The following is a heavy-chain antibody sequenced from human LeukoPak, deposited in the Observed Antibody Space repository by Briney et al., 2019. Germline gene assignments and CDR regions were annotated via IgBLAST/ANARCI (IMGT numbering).Heavy chain of an antibody. CDR1: GLTFSSYG. Sequence: GGSLRLSCAASGLTFSSYGMHWVRQAPGKGLEWVAVIWYDGSNKYYADSVKGRFTISRDNSKNTLYLQMNSLRAEDTAVYYCAKARRGSQRPDYWGQGTLVTVSS. D-gene: IGHD1-26*01. V-gene: IGHV3-33*06. CDR3: AKARRGSQRPDY. CDR2: IWYDGSNK. J-gene: IGHJ4*02.